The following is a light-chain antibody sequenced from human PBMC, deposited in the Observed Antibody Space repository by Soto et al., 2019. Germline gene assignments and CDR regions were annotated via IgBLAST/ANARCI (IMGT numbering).Light chain of an antibody. J-gene: IGKJ2*01. CDR1: QSVSSN. CDR2: GAS. Sequence: EIVMTQSPATLSVSPGERATLSCRASQSVSSNLAWYQQKPGQAPRLLIYGASTRATGIPARFSGSGSGTEFTFTISSLQSEAFAVYYCQQYNNWPRMYTFGQGTKLEIK. CDR3: QQYNNWPRMYT. V-gene: IGKV3-15*01.